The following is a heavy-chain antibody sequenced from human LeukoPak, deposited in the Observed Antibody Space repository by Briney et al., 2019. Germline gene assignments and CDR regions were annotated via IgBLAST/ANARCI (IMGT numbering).Heavy chain of an antibody. CDR3: ARDGNWFDP. V-gene: IGHV3-11*01. CDR2: ISSSGRII. CDR1: GFTLSDHY. Sequence: GGSLRLSCAASGFTLSDHYMSWIRQAPGKGLEWVTFISSSGRIIYYADSLKGRFTISRDNAKNSLYLQMNSLRVEDTAVYYCARDGNWFDPWGQGTLVTVSS. J-gene: IGHJ5*02.